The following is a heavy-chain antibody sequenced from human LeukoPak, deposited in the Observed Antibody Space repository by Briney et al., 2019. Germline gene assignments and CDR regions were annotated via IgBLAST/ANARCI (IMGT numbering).Heavy chain of an antibody. V-gene: IGHV3-30*02. D-gene: IGHD5-18*01. J-gene: IGHJ5*02. Sequence: GGSLRLSCAASGFTFSSYAMHWVRQAPGKGLEWVAFIHYDGSNNYYADSVKGRFTISRDNAKNSLYLQMNSLRAEDTAVYYCARGGYSYEYWFDPWGQGTLVTVSS. CDR2: IHYDGSNN. CDR3: ARGGYSYEYWFDP. CDR1: GFTFSSYA.